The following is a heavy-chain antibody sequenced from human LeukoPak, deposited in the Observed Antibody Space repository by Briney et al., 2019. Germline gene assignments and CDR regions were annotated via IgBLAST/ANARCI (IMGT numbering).Heavy chain of an antibody. Sequence: ASVKVSCKASGYTFTSYGISWVRQAPGQGLEWMGWINPNSGGTNYAQKFQGRVTMTRDTSISTAYMELSRLGSDDTAVYYCARGGYSYVYYYYYMDVWGKGTTVTVSS. J-gene: IGHJ6*03. V-gene: IGHV1-2*02. CDR2: INPNSGGT. CDR3: ARGGYSYVYYYYYMDV. D-gene: IGHD5-18*01. CDR1: GYTFTSYG.